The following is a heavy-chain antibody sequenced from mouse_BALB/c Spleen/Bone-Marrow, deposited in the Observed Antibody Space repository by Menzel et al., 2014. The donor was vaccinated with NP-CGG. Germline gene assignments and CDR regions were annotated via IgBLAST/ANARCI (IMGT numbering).Heavy chain of an antibody. D-gene: IGHD2-10*02. Sequence: VQLQQSGPGLVAPSQSLSITCTVSGFSLSRYSVHWVRQPPGKGLEWLGVIWGGGSTDYNSALKSRLSISKDNSKSQVFLKMNSLQTDDTAMYYCARYPYGNAMDYWGQGTSVTVSS. V-gene: IGHV2-6-4*01. CDR3: ARYPYGNAMDY. CDR2: IWGGGST. J-gene: IGHJ4*01. CDR1: GFSLSRYS.